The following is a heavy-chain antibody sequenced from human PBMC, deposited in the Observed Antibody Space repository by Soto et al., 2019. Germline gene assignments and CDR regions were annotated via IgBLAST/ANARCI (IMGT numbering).Heavy chain of an antibody. V-gene: IGHV1-46*03. CDR1: GYTFTSYY. CDR2: INPSGGST. J-gene: IGHJ6*02. Sequence: QVQLVQSGAEVKKPGASVKVSCKASGYTFTSYYMHWVRQAPGQGLEWMGIINPSGGSTSYAQKFKGRVTMTRATSTSTVYMELSSLRSEDTAVDYCARRYYYYYGMDVWGQGTTVTVSS. CDR3: ARRYYYYYGMDV.